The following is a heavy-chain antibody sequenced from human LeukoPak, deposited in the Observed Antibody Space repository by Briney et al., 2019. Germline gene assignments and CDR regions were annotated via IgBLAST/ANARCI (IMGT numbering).Heavy chain of an antibody. CDR1: GYSFSRYG. Sequence: RAASVKVSCKASGYSFSRYGISWVRQAPGQGLEWMGWISTYNGNTNYAQKFQGRVTMTTDTSTNTAYMELRSLRSDDTAVYYCARDLDHYDSSGSGWFDPWGQGTLVTVSS. V-gene: IGHV1-18*01. CDR2: ISTYNGNT. CDR3: ARDLDHYDSSGSGWFDP. J-gene: IGHJ5*02. D-gene: IGHD3-22*01.